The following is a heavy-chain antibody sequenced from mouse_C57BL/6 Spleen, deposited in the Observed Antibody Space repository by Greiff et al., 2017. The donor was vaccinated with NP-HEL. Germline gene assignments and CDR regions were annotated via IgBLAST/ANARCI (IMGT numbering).Heavy chain of an antibody. V-gene: IGHV14-1*01. Sequence: VQLQQSGAELVRPGASVKLSCTASGFNIKDYYMHWVKQRPEQGLEWIGRIDPEDGDTEYAPKFQGKATMTADTSSNTAYLQLSSLTSEDTAVYYCTGGYGLYAMDYWGQGTSVTVSS. CDR1: GFNIKDYY. CDR3: TGGYGLYAMDY. J-gene: IGHJ4*01. D-gene: IGHD2-10*02. CDR2: IDPEDGDT.